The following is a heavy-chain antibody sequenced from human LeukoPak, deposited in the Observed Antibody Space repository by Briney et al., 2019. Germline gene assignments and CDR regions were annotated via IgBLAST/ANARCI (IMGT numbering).Heavy chain of an antibody. Sequence: ASVKASCKASGYTFTSYGISWVRQAPGQGLKWMGWISAYNGNTNYAQKLRGRVTMTTDTSTSTAYMELRSLRSDDTAVYYCARLGPYDSSGYYGYWGQGTLVTVSS. V-gene: IGHV1-18*01. J-gene: IGHJ4*02. CDR1: GYTFTSYG. CDR2: ISAYNGNT. D-gene: IGHD3-22*01. CDR3: ARLGPYDSSGYYGY.